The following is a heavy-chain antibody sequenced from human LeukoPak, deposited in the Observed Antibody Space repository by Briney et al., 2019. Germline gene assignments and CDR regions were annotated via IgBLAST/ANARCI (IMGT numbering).Heavy chain of an antibody. CDR2: INHSGST. J-gene: IGHJ6*02. CDR3: ARATGYCSGGSRYSRSVTYGMDV. Sequence: PSETLSLTCAVYGGSFSGYYWSWIRQPPGKGLEWIGEINHSGSTNYNPSLKSRVTISVDTSKNQSSLTLSSVPAADTAVYYCARATGYCSGGSRYSRSVTYGMDVWGQGTTVTVSS. V-gene: IGHV4-34*01. CDR1: GGSFSGYY. D-gene: IGHD2-15*01.